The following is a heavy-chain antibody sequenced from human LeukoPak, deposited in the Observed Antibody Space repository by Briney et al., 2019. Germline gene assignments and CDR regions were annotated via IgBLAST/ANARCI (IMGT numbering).Heavy chain of an antibody. V-gene: IGHV5-51*01. CDR3: ARSPLYDSGGYDAFDI. CDR1: GYSFSNYW. D-gene: IGHD3-22*01. CDR2: IYARDSDT. Sequence: GESLKISCKGSGYSFSNYWIGWVRQMPGKGLEWMGIIYARDSDTRYSPSFQGQVTISADKSISTAYLQWSSLKASDTAMYYCARSPLYDSGGYDAFDIWGQGTMVTVSS. J-gene: IGHJ3*02.